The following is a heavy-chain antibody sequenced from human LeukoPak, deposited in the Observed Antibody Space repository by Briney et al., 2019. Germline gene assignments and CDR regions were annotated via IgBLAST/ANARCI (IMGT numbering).Heavy chain of an antibody. V-gene: IGHV4-59*08. Sequence: SETLSLTCTVSGGSISSYYWSWMRQPPGKGLEWIGYIYYTGSTKYNSPLKSRVTISVDTSQNQFSLKLSSVTAADTAVYYCARQVLSGPGGDAFDIWGQGTMVTVSS. J-gene: IGHJ3*02. CDR2: IYYTGST. D-gene: IGHD3-3*01. CDR3: ARQVLSGPGGDAFDI. CDR1: GGSISSYY.